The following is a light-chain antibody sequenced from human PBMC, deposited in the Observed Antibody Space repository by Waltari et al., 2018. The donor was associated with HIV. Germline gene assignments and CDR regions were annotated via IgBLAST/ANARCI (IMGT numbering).Light chain of an antibody. V-gene: IGLV3-21*02. CDR2: DDV. CDR3: QVWDRGYKEAV. J-gene: IGLJ2*01. Sequence: SYVLTQAPSVSVAPGQTATISCGHIGSNSVQWYRQQPGRAPLLVVLDDVDRSSANPARFSGGRSGGRATLTISGVEARDEADYYCQVWDRGYKEAVFGGGT. CDR1: HIGSNS.